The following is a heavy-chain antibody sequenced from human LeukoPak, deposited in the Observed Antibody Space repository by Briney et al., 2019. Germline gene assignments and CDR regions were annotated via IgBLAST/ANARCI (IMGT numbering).Heavy chain of an antibody. J-gene: IGHJ4*02. CDR2: IKAGNGDT. Sequence: ASVKVSCKASGYIFTKYVVLWVRQASGQRPEWMGWIKAGNGDTKYSQNFQDRLTITRDTSASTVYMELSSLTSEDTALYYCARDDCGDTCYPGGYWGQGTLVTVSS. V-gene: IGHV1-3*01. CDR1: GYIFTKYV. D-gene: IGHD2-21*01. CDR3: ARDDCGDTCYPGGY.